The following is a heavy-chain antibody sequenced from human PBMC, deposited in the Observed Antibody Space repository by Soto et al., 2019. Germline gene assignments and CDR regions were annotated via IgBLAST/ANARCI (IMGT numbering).Heavy chain of an antibody. CDR3: VRPPLATLALYGRDV. CDR2: TYYRSKWNY. V-gene: IGHV6-1*01. CDR1: GDSVSPHSAA. D-gene: IGHD6-6*01. J-gene: IGHJ6*02. Sequence: SQTLSLTCALSGDSVSPHSAAWNWIRQSPSRGLEWLGRTYYRSKWNYDYAESVESRMTITPDTSNNHYALQLNSVTPEATAVSYSVRPPLATLALYGRDVWRQGPTVTVSS.